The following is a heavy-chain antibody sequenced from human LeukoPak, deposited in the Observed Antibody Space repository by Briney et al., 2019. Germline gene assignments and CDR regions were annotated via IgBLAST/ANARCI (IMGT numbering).Heavy chain of an antibody. V-gene: IGHV4-39*01. Sequence: SETLSLTCTVSGGSISSSSYYWGWIREPPGKGLEWIGSIHYSGSTYYNPSLKSRVTISVDTSKNQCSLKLSSVTAADTAVYYCARRSDSSGLYWGQGTLVTVSS. CDR2: IHYSGST. CDR1: GGSISSSSYY. J-gene: IGHJ4*02. CDR3: ARRSDSSGLY. D-gene: IGHD3-22*01.